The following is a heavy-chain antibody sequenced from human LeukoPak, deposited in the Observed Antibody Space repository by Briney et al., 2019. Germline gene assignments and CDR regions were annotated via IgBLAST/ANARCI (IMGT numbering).Heavy chain of an antibody. V-gene: IGHV1-69*04. J-gene: IGHJ4*02. CDR1: GYTFTSYA. Sequence: ASVKVSCKASGYTFTSYAMNWVRQAPGQGLEWMGRIIPILGIANYAQKFQGRVTITADKSTSTAYMELSSLRSEDTAVYYCARAGGDYSPILDYWGQGTLVTVSS. CDR3: ARAGGDYSPILDY. D-gene: IGHD4-17*01. CDR2: IIPILGIA.